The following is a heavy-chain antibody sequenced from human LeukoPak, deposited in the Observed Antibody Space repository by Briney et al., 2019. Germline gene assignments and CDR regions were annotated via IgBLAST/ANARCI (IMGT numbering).Heavy chain of an antibody. J-gene: IGHJ4*02. Sequence: GGSLRLSCAASGFTFSSYAMSWVRQAPGKGLEWVSAISGSGGSTYYADSVKGRFTISRDNSKNTLYLQMNTLRAEDTAVYYCAKDSLPSYGGYFDFWGQGTLVTVSS. CDR2: ISGSGGST. V-gene: IGHV3-23*01. D-gene: IGHD3-16*01. CDR3: AKDSLPSYGGYFDF. CDR1: GFTFSSYA.